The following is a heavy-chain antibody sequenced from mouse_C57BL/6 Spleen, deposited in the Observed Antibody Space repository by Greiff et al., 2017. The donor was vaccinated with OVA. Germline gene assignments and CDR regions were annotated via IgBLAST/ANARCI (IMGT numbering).Heavy chain of an antibody. V-gene: IGHV1-15*01. CDR3: TRGVSLAWFAY. CDR2: IDPETGGT. J-gene: IGHJ3*01. Sequence: VQLQQSGAELVRPGASVTLSCKASGYTFTDYEMHWVKQTPVHGLEWIGVIDPETGGTAYNQKFKGKAILTADKSSSTAYIELRSLTSEDAAVYYCTRGVSLAWFAYWGQGTLVTVSA. CDR1: GYTFTDYE. D-gene: IGHD2-10*02.